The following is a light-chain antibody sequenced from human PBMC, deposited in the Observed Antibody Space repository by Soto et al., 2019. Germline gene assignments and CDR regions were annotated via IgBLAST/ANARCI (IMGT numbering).Light chain of an antibody. CDR2: EAS. V-gene: IGLV2-18*01. Sequence: QSVLTQPPSVSGSPGQSVTISCTGTSTDFVSYNRVSWYQQPPGTAPKLIIYEASSRPSGVPDRFSGSKSGNTASLTISRLQAADEADYYCSLYTSENTYVFGTGTKVTVL. CDR1: STDFVSYNR. J-gene: IGLJ1*01. CDR3: SLYTSENTYV.